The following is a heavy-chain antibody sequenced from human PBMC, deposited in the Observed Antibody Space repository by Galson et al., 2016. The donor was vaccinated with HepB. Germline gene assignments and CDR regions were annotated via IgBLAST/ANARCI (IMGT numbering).Heavy chain of an antibody. CDR1: GFRFSSYG. CDR2: ILYDGSKK. D-gene: IGHD3-10*01. J-gene: IGHJ4*02. V-gene: IGHV3-30*18. CDR3: AKDPYYYGSGIDLSFDY. Sequence: SLRLSCAASGFRFSSYGMHWVRQASGRGLEWVAVILYDGSKKYYADSVKGRFTISRDTSRNTLYLQMNSLRAEDTAVYYCAKDPYYYGSGIDLSFDYWGQGTLVTVSS.